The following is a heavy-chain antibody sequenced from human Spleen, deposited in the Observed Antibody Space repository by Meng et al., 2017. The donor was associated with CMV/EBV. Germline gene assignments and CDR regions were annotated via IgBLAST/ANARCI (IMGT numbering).Heavy chain of an antibody. J-gene: IGHJ3*02. V-gene: IGHV3-30*02. Sequence: FTFSSAGMHWVRQAPGKGLEWVAFIRYDGSNKYYADSVKGRFTISRDNSKNTLYLQMNSLRAEDTAVYYCAKDQSWSSGWYSGAFDIWGQGTMVTVSS. D-gene: IGHD6-19*01. CDR2: IRYDGSNK. CDR3: AKDQSWSSGWYSGAFDI. CDR1: FTFSSAG.